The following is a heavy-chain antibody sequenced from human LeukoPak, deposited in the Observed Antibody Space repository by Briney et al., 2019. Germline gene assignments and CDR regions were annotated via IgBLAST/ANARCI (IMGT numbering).Heavy chain of an antibody. CDR1: EHTFTSQY. Sequence: ASVNVSYTPSEHTFTSQYIHWVRQAPRHRLELMGRINPSGGSTSYAQKFHGRVTMTKDTSTITVYMELTSLRAEDTAVYYCASTTVTTFDYWGQGTLVTVSS. V-gene: IGHV1-46*01. CDR2: INPSGGST. J-gene: IGHJ4*02. D-gene: IGHD4-11*01. CDR3: ASTTVTTFDY.